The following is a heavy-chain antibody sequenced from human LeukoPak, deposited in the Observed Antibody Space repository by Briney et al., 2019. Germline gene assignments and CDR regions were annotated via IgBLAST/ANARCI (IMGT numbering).Heavy chain of an antibody. V-gene: IGHV4-59*01. CDR3: ARDLELGY. J-gene: IGHJ4*02. CDR2: IYDSEST. D-gene: IGHD2/OR15-2a*01. Sequence: SSETLSLTCTVSGGSISNYYWSWIRQPPGKELEWIGYIYDSESTNYNPSLKSRVTISVDTSENQFSLKLSSVTAADTAVYYCARDLELGYWGQGTLVTVSS. CDR1: GGSISNYY.